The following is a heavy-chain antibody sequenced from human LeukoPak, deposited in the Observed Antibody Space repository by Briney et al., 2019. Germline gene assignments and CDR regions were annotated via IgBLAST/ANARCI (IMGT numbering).Heavy chain of an antibody. D-gene: IGHD2-8*01. J-gene: IGHJ6*02. CDR3: ARGARQLNIVLMVYAIGGGDV. CDR1: GYTFTGYY. CDR2: INPNSGGT. Sequence: ASVKVSCKASGYTFTGYYMHWVRQAPGQGLEWMGWINPNSGGTNYAQKFQGRVTTTRDTSISTAYMELSRLRSDDTAVYYCARGARQLNIVLMVYAIGGGDVWGQGTTVTVSS. V-gene: IGHV1-2*02.